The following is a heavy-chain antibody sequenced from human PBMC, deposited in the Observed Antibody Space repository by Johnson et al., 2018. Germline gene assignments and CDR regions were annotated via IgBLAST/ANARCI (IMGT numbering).Heavy chain of an antibody. J-gene: IGHJ1*01. Sequence: VQLVQSGGGVVQPGRSLSLSCVASGFTFSTYGMHWVRQVPGKGLEWVSGISWDSGNIGYGDSVKGRFTISRDNAKNSLYLQMNSLRAEDTALYYCAKDEGGSNAGYFQHWGQGTLVIVSS. CDR1: GFTFSTYG. CDR2: ISWDSGNI. CDR3: AKDEGGSNAGYFQH. D-gene: IGHD2-8*01. V-gene: IGHV3-9*01.